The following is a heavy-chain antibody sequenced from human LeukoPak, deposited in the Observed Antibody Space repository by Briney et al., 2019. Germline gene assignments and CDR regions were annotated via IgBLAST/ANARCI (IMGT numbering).Heavy chain of an antibody. V-gene: IGHV3-74*01. CDR3: ARQKQSHGNFDY. CDR2: ISTDGSST. J-gene: IGHJ4*02. Sequence: GGSLRLSCAASGFTFSSYWMHWVRQAPGKGLVWVSLISTDGSSTRYADSVKGRFTISRDNAKNTLYVQMNSLRAEDTAMYYCARQKQSHGNFDYWGQGTLVTVSS. D-gene: IGHD1-26*01. CDR1: GFTFSSYW.